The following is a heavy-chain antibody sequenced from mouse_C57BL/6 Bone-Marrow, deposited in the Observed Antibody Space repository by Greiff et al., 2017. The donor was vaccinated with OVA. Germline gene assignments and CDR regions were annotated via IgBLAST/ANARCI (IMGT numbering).Heavy chain of an antibody. Sequence: QVQLKQPGAELVKPGASVKLSCKASGYTFTEYTIHWVKQRSGQGLEWIGWFYPGSGSIKYNEKFKDKATLTADKSSSTVYMELSRLTSEDSAVYFCARHEEGGSKRRYFDYWGQGTTLTVSS. D-gene: IGHD1-1*02. CDR2: FYPGSGSI. CDR3: ARHEEGGSKRRYFDY. J-gene: IGHJ2*01. V-gene: IGHV1-62-2*01. CDR1: GYTFTEYT.